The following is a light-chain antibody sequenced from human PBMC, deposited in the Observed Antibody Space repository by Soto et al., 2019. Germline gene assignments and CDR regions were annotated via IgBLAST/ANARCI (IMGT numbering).Light chain of an antibody. CDR1: QSIGSS. V-gene: IGKV3-11*01. CDR3: QQRYEWPPT. J-gene: IGKJ1*01. CDR2: DAA. Sequence: EIVLTQSPATLSLSPGERATLSCRTSQSIGSSLAWYQQKPGQGPRLLIYDAASRATVFPARFSGSGSWTDFTLTIGSLEAEDSAVYFCQQRYEWPPTFGQWTKVEIK.